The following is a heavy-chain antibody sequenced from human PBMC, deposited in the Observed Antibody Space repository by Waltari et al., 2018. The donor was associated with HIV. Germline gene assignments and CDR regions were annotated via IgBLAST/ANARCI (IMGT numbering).Heavy chain of an antibody. J-gene: IGHJ4*01. CDR1: GFSVGNPG. V-gene: IGHV3-74*03. Sequence: VRLVESGGGSIKPGGALGPSCEASGFSVGNPGMDWVRDGPGKGLVWVARINSGGTTREYADAVKGRFVISRDNARNTVYLQLNSLRAEDTAVYFCARASHYFEFSTFDGDYYFDVWGRGTRVAVSS. CDR3: ARASHYFEFSTFDGDYYFDV. CDR2: INSGGTTR. D-gene: IGHD3-9*01.